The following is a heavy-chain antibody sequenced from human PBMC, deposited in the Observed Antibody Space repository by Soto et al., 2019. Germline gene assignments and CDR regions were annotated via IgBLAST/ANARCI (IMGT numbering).Heavy chain of an antibody. CDR2: ISGDGAAT. CDR1: GFTFSNYA. J-gene: IGHJ4*02. CDR3: AQVSSSGWDFDY. Sequence: EVQLLESGGGLVRPGESLRLSCVASGFTFSNYAMSWVRQTPGRGLEWVSAISGDGAATYFANFLRGRFIISSDNSRNNLYLQMDPMRGEHTAIYYCAQVSSSGWDFDYWGQGTPVTVSS. V-gene: IGHV3-23*01. D-gene: IGHD6-19*01.